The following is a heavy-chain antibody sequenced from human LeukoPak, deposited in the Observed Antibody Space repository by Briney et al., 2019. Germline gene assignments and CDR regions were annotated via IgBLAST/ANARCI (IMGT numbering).Heavy chain of an antibody. J-gene: IGHJ4*02. D-gene: IGHD3-10*01. CDR3: ARGLTGDLPRH. CDR2: VYTSGST. Sequence: SETLSLTCTVSGGSISSDDYYWSWIRQPAGKGLEWIGRVYTSGSTNYNPSLRSRVTISVDTSKKQFSLNLTSVTAADTAVYYCARGLTGDLPRHWGQGTLVTVSS. V-gene: IGHV4-61*02. CDR1: GGSISSDDYY.